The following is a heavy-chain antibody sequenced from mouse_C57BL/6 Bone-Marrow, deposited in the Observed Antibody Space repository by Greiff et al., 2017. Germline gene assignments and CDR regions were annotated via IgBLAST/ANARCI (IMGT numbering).Heavy chain of an antibody. CDR3: ARRGGYGNTNYYAMDY. Sequence: VKLMESGPGLVQPSQSLSITCTVSGFSLTRYGVHWVRQSPGKGLEWLGVIWSGGSTDYNAAFISRLSISKDNAKSQVFLKMNRLQADDTAIYYCARRGGYGNTNYYAMDYWGQGTSVTVSS. CDR1: GFSLTRYG. CDR2: IWSGGST. V-gene: IGHV2-2*01. J-gene: IGHJ4*01. D-gene: IGHD2-1*01.